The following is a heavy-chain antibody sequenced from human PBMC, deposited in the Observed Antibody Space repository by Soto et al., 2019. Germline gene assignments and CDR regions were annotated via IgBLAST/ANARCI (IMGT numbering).Heavy chain of an antibody. CDR2: INHSGST. D-gene: IGHD4-17*01. CDR1: GGSFSGYY. Sequence: SETLSLTCAVYGGSFSGYYWSWIRQPPGKGLEWIGEINHSGSTNYNPSLKSRVTISVDTSKNQFSLKLSSVTAADTAVYYCARAPDYGDYDAFDIWGQGTMVTVS. V-gene: IGHV4-34*01. J-gene: IGHJ3*02. CDR3: ARAPDYGDYDAFDI.